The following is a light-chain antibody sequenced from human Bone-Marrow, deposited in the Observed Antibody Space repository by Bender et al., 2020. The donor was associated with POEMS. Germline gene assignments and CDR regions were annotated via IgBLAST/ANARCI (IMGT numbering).Light chain of an antibody. CDR1: NNDIGGYNY. CDR2: DVT. J-gene: IGLJ3*02. CDR3: SSYAASTALEV. V-gene: IGLV2-14*03. Sequence: QPALTQPASVLGSPGQSTTISCTGINNDIGGYNYVSWYQQHPGKAPKLIIFDVTNRPSGVSNRFSASKSGNSAPLTISGLQLDDEAYYYCSSYAASTALEVFGGGTKVTVL.